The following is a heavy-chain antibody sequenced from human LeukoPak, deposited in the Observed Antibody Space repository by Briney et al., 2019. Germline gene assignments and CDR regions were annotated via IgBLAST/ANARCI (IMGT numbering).Heavy chain of an antibody. V-gene: IGHV1-18*01. D-gene: IGHD3-16*01. J-gene: IGHJ6*02. Sequence: ASVKVSCKASGYTFSTYGISWVRQAPGQGLEWMEWILPYSGNTNYAQKLQGRVSVTTDTSTTTAYMELRSLTSDDTAVYYCAKDRRGSRNSLDVWGQGTTITVSS. CDR3: AKDRRGSRNSLDV. CDR2: ILPYSGNT. CDR1: GYTFSTYG.